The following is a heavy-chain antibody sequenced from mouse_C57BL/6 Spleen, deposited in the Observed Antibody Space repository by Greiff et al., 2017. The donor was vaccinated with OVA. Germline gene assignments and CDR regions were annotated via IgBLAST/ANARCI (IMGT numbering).Heavy chain of an antibody. CDR2: IDPSDSET. J-gene: IGHJ4*01. D-gene: IGHD2-5*01. V-gene: IGHV1-52*01. CDR3: ARGDYSNYGLAY. CDR1: GYTFTSYW. Sequence: QVQLQQPGAELVRPGSSVKLSCKASGYTFTSYWMHWVKQRPIQGLEWIGNIDPSDSETHYNQKFKDKATLTVDKSSSTAYMQLRSLTSEDSAVYYCARGDYSNYGLAYWGQGTSVTVSS.